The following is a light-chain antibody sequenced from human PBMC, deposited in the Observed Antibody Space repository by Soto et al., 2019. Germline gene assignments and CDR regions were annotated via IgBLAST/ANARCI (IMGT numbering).Light chain of an antibody. J-gene: IGKJ5*01. CDR3: QQYNSYST. CDR1: QSIRSW. V-gene: IGKV1-5*03. CDR2: KAS. Sequence: DIQMTQSPSTLSASVGDRVTITCRASQSIRSWLAWYQQKPGKAPKLLIYKASILESGVPSRFSGSGSGTEFTLTISSLQPDDFATYYCQQYNSYSTFGQGTRLEIK.